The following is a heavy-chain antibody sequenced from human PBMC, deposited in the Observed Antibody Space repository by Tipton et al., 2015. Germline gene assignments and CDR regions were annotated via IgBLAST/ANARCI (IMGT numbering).Heavy chain of an antibody. J-gene: IGHJ4*02. CDR1: AYSISTDYY. V-gene: IGHV4-38-2*01. CDR3: ACQDYDILTRDYQTVDY. Sequence: TLSLTCAVSAYSISTDYYWGWIRQPPGKGLEWIGTISHSGSTYYNPSLKSRVTISADTSKNQFSLKLSPVTAADTAVYYCACQDYDILTRDYQTVDYWGQGTLVTVSS. D-gene: IGHD3-9*01. CDR2: ISHSGST.